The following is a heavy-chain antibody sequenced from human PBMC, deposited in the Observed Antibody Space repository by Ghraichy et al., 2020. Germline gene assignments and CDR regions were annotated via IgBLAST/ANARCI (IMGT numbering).Heavy chain of an antibody. J-gene: IGHJ4*02. V-gene: IGHV4-61*02. D-gene: IGHD1-26*01. CDR3: ARERSTGYYPYFDY. CDR2: IYTSGST. CDR1: GGSISSGSYY. Sequence: SETLSLTCTVSGGSISSGSYYWSWIRQPAGKGLEWIGRIYTSGSTNYNPSLKSRVTISVDTSKNQFSLNLSSVTAADTAVYYCARERSTGYYPYFDYWGQGTLVTVSS.